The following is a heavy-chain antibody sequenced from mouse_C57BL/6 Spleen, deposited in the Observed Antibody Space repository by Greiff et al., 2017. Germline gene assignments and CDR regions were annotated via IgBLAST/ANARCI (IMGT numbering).Heavy chain of an antibody. Sequence: EVNVVESGGGLVKPGGSLKLSCAASGFTFSDYGMHWVRQAPEKGLEWVAYISSGSSTIYYADTVTGRFTIARDNAKNTLFLQMTSLRSEDTAMYYCARSGTVVGNYYAMGCWGQGTSVTVAS. CDR1: GFTFSDYG. V-gene: IGHV5-17*01. CDR2: ISSGSSTI. D-gene: IGHD1-1*01. CDR3: ARSGTVVGNYYAMGC. J-gene: IGHJ4*01.